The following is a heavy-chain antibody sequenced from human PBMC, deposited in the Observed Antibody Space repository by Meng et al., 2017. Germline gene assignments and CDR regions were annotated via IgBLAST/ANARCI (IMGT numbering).Heavy chain of an antibody. Sequence: QVQLGGSGGGVVQPGRSLRLSCAASGFTFSSYAMHWVRQAPGKGLEWVAVISYDGSNKYYADSVKGRFTISRDNSKNTLYLQMNSLRAEDTAVYYCATMIVVNYWGQGTLVTVSS. CDR2: ISYDGSNK. CDR1: GFTFSSYA. D-gene: IGHD3-22*01. V-gene: IGHV3-30*01. CDR3: ATMIVVNY. J-gene: IGHJ4*02.